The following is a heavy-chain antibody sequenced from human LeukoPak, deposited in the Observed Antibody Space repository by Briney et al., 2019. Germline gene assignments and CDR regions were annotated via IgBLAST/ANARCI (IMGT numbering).Heavy chain of an antibody. V-gene: IGHV4-61*02. CDR1: GGSISSGSYY. J-gene: IGHJ3*02. D-gene: IGHD5-18*01. CDR3: ARRGEYSYGYGAFDI. CDR2: IYTSGST. Sequence: SETLSLTCTVSGGSISSGSYYWSWIRQPAGKGLEWIGRIYTSGSTNYNPSFKSRVTISVDTSKNQFSLKLSSVTAADTAVYYCARRGEYSYGYGAFDIWGQGTMVTVSS.